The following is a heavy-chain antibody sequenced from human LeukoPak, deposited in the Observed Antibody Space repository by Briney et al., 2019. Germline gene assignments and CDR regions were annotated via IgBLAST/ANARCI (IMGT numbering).Heavy chain of an antibody. Sequence: GGSLRLSCAASGFSFSSYVMSWVRQAPGKGLEWVSAVSGSGGSTYSADSVKGRFTISRDNSKNMVYLQTSSLRAEDTAIYYCTRVSYIDEGIDYWGQGTLVTVSS. V-gene: IGHV3-23*01. CDR1: GFSFSSYV. CDR2: VSGSGGST. J-gene: IGHJ4*02. D-gene: IGHD1-26*01. CDR3: TRVSYIDEGIDY.